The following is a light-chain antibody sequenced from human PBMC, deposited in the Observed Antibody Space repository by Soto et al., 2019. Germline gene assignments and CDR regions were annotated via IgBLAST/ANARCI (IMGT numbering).Light chain of an antibody. J-gene: IGKJ5*01. CDR1: QSVDGY. CDR2: GAS. Sequence: EVVITQSPDTVSVSLGESATLSCRASQSVDGYLAWYQQKPGQAPRLLIYGASSRATGIPDRFSGSGSGTDFTLTISSLEPEDFAVYFCHQRNKFGQGTRLEIK. CDR3: HQRNK. V-gene: IGKV3-11*01.